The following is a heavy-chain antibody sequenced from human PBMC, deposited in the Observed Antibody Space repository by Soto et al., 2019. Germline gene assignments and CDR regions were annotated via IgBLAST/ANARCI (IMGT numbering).Heavy chain of an antibody. J-gene: IGHJ4*02. V-gene: IGHV4-59*01. D-gene: IGHD5-12*01. CDR2: IYYSGST. CDR1: GDSISSYY. CDR3: ARAGRVATIPSETRYYFDY. Sequence: SETLSLTCTVSGDSISSYYWSWIRQPPGKGLEWIGYIYYSGSTNYNPSLKSRVTISVDTSKNQFSLKLSSVTAADTAVYYCARAGRVATIPSETRYYFDYWGQGTLVTVSS.